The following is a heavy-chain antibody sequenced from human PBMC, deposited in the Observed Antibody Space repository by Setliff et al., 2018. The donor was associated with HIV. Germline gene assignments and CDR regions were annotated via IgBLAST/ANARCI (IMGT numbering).Heavy chain of an antibody. CDR1: GGSISTYY. D-gene: IGHD4-17*01. Sequence: SETLSLTCTVSGGSISTYYWSWIRQPPGKGLEWIGSIYFTGSSDNNPSLKSRVTLSVDTSKHQFSLKLSSVTEADTAVYYCARVQMAYAAFDVWGQGTMVTVSS. V-gene: IGHV4-59*01. CDR2: IYFTGSS. J-gene: IGHJ3*01. CDR3: ARVQMAYAAFDV.